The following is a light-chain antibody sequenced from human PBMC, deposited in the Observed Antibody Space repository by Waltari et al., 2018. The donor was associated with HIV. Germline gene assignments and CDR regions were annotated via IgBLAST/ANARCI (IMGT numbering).Light chain of an antibody. Sequence: QSALTQPRSVSGSPGQSVTISCTGTRGDVGGYNYVSWYQQHPGKAPKLMIYEVSNRPSGFSNRFSGSKSGNTASLTISGLQAEDEADYYCSSYTSSSTPVFGGGTKLTVL. CDR3: SSYTSSSTPV. CDR1: RGDVGGYNY. J-gene: IGLJ2*01. CDR2: EVS. V-gene: IGLV2-14*01.